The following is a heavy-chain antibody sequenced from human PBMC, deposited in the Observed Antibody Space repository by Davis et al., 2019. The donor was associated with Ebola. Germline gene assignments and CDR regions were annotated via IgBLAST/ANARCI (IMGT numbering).Heavy chain of an antibody. D-gene: IGHD3-10*01. V-gene: IGHV3-30-3*01. CDR1: GFTFSSYA. J-gene: IGHJ6*03. CDR3: ARVLGAGTMVRGRDYMDV. Sequence: GESLKISCAASGFTFSSYAMHWVRQAPGKGLEWVAVISYDGSNKYYADSVKGRFTISRDNSKNTLYLQMNSLRAEDTAVYYCARVLGAGTMVRGRDYMDVWGKGTTVTVSS. CDR2: ISYDGSNK.